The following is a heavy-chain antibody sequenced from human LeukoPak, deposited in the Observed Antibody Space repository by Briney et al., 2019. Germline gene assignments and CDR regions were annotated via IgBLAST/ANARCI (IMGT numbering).Heavy chain of an antibody. CDR3: ARKLLEEQWLAFYYYMDV. Sequence: SETLSLTCTVSGGSISSSSHYWGWIRQPPGKGLEWIGSIYYSGSTYYNPSLKSRVTISVDTSKNQFSLELSSVTAADTAVYYCARKLLEEQWLAFYYYMDVWGKGTTVTVSS. CDR1: GGSISSSSHY. CDR2: IYYSGST. J-gene: IGHJ6*03. V-gene: IGHV4-39*01. D-gene: IGHD6-19*01.